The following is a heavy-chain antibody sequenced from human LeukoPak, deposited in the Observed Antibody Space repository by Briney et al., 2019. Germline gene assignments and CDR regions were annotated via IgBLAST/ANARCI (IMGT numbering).Heavy chain of an antibody. CDR3: ERRFGEFYWLDY. CDR1: GYTFTGYY. J-gene: IGHJ4*02. D-gene: IGHD3-10*01. V-gene: IGHV1-18*04. Sequence: ASVKVSCKASGYTFTGYYMHWVRQAPGQGLEWMGWISAYNGNTNYAQKLQGRVTMTTDTSTSTAYMELRSLRSDDTAVYYCERRFGEFYWLDYWGQGTLVTVSS. CDR2: ISAYNGNT.